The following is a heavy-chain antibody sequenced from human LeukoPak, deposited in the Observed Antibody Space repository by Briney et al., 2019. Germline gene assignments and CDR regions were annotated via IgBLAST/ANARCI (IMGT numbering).Heavy chain of an antibody. J-gene: IGHJ4*02. D-gene: IGHD3-3*01. V-gene: IGHV3-48*01. CDR1: GFTFSSYW. CDR2: ISSSSSTI. CDR3: ARDYDLTVDY. Sequence: GGSLRLSCAASGFTFSSYWMSWVRQAPGKGLEWVSYISSSSSTIYYADSVKGRFTISRDNAKNSLYLQMNSLRAEDTAVYYCARDYDLTVDYWGQGTLVTVSS.